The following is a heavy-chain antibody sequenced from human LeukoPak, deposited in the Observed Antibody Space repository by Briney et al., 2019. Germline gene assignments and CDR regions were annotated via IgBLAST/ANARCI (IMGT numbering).Heavy chain of an antibody. J-gene: IGHJ4*02. D-gene: IGHD5-18*01. V-gene: IGHV3-23*01. CDR3: AKEHSISNTAMVTDYFDY. CDR1: GFTFSSYA. CDR2: ISGSGGST. Sequence: GGSLRLSCAASGFTFSSYAMSWVRQAPGKGLEWVSAISGSGGSTYYADSVKGRFTISRDNSKNTLYLQMNSLRAGDAAVYYCAKEHSISNTAMVTDYFDYWGQGTLVTVSS.